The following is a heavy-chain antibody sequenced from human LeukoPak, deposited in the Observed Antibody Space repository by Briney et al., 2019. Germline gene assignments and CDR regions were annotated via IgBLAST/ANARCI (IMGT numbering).Heavy chain of an antibody. Sequence: GGSLRLSCAASGFTFSSYTMNWVRQAPGKGLEGVSSISSSSGSIYYADSVNGRFTISRDNAKNSLFLQMNSLRAEDTAFYYCARGGTNSYDYWGQGTLVTVSS. J-gene: IGHJ4*02. CDR3: ARGGTNSYDY. V-gene: IGHV3-21*01. CDR2: ISSSSGSI. CDR1: GFTFSSYT. D-gene: IGHD3-16*01.